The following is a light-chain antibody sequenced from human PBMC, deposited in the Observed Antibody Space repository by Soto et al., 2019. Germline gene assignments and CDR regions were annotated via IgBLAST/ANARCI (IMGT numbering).Light chain of an antibody. CDR2: GAS. CDR1: QSVSSN. V-gene: IGKV3-15*01. CDR3: QQDNDWTPWT. J-gene: IGKJ1*01. Sequence: EIEMTQSPATLSVSPGQRVTLSCRASQSVSSNLAWYQQKVGQAPRLLIYGASTRATGIPARFSGSGSGTDFFLTISSLQSEDFAVYYCQQDNDWTPWTFGQGTKVEIK.